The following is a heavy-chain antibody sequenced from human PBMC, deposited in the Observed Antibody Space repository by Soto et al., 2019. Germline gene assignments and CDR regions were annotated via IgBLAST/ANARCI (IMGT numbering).Heavy chain of an antibody. V-gene: IGHV3-64D*06. CDR3: AKEGWRRGMDV. D-gene: IGHD2-21*02. CDR2: ISSNGGST. Sequence: PGGSLRLSCSASGFTFSSYAMHWVRQAPGKGLEYVSAISSNGGSTYYADSVEGRFTISRDNSKNTLYLQMSSLRAEDTAVYYCAKEGWRRGMDVWGQGTTVTVSS. J-gene: IGHJ6*02. CDR1: GFTFSSYA.